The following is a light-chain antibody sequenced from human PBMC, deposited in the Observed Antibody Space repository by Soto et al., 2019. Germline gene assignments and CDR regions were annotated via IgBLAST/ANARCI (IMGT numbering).Light chain of an antibody. V-gene: IGKV3-15*01. Sequence: EIVMTQSPATLSVSPGERATLSCRASQSVSSNLAWYQQKPGQAPRLLIYGASTRATGIPARFSGSGSGTKFTLHISSLQSEDFAVYYCQQYNNWPSWTFGQGTKVEIK. CDR2: GAS. CDR3: QQYNNWPSWT. J-gene: IGKJ1*01. CDR1: QSVSSN.